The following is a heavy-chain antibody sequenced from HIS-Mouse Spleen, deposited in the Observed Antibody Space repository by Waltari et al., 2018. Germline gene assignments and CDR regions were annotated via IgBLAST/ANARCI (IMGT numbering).Heavy chain of an antibody. CDR2: ISYDGSNK. D-gene: IGHD2-21*02. V-gene: IGHV3-30-3*01. CDR3: ARDMSTVVTSLFDY. J-gene: IGHJ4*02. Sequence: QVQLVESGGGVVQPGRSLRLSCAASGFTFSSYAMHWVRQAPGKGMGWVAGISYDGSNKYYADSVKGRFTISRDNSKNTLYLQMNSLRAEDTAVYYCARDMSTVVTSLFDYWGQGTLVTVSS. CDR1: GFTFSSYA.